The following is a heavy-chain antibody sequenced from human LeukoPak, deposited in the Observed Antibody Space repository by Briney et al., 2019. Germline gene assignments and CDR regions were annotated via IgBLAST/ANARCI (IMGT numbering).Heavy chain of an antibody. Sequence: GRSLRLSCAASGFTFSSYAMHWVRQAPGKGLEWVAVISYDGSNKYYADSVKGRFTISRDNAKNSLFLQMNSLRAEDTAIYYCARVSGDISGSRTQPGHWGQGTLVTVSS. V-gene: IGHV3-30-3*01. CDR2: ISYDGSNK. CDR1: GFTFSSYA. D-gene: IGHD3-10*01. J-gene: IGHJ4*02. CDR3: ARVSGDISGSRTQPGH.